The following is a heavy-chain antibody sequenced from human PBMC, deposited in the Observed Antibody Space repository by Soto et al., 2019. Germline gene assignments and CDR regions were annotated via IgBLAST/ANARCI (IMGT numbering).Heavy chain of an antibody. J-gene: IGHJ6*02. CDR3: ARDDSLSGSSGLHEGMDV. V-gene: IGHV1-69*01. D-gene: IGHD6-19*01. CDR1: GGTFSSYA. Sequence: QVQLVQSVAKVKKPGSSVKVSCKAAGGTFSSYAISWVRQAPGHGLEWMGGIIPIFGTANYAQKFQGRVTITADESTSTAYMERGSRRYEDPAVYYCARDDSLSGSSGLHEGMDVWGQGATVTVS. CDR2: IIPIFGTA.